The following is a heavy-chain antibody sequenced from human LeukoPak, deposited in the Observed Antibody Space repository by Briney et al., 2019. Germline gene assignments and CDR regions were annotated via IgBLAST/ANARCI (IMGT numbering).Heavy chain of an antibody. V-gene: IGHV4-39*01. CDR1: GGSISGKSYY. CDR2: LYYGGST. Sequence: PSETLSLTCTVSGGSISGKSYYWGWIRQPPGKGLEWIASLYYGGSTYYNPSLKSRVTISEDTSKNQFSLKLSSVTAADTAVYFCVRHGSDYYYYGMDVWGQGTTVTVSS. D-gene: IGHD2-2*03. J-gene: IGHJ6*02. CDR3: VRHGSDYYYYGMDV.